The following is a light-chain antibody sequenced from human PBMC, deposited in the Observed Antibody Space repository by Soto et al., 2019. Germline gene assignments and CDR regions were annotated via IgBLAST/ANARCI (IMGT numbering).Light chain of an antibody. Sequence: QSALTQPASVSGSPGQSITISCTGTSSDFGSYNLVSWYQQHPGKAPKLMIYEVSKRPSGVSNRFSGSKSGNTASLTISGLQAEDEADYYCCSYAGSSISYVFGTGTKVTV. CDR2: EVS. CDR3: CSYAGSSISYV. J-gene: IGLJ1*01. V-gene: IGLV2-23*02. CDR1: SSDFGSYNL.